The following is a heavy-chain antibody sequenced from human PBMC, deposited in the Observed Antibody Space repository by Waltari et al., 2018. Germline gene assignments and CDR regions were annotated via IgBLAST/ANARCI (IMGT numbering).Heavy chain of an antibody. CDR2: VDPEDGET. Sequence: EVQLVQSGAEVKKPGATVKISCKASGYTFTDYYMHWVQQAPGKGLEWMGVVDPEDGETIYAEKFQGRVTITTDESTSTAYMELSSLRSEDTAVYYCARDHRGSWGSWPYYPDWGQGTLVTVSS. J-gene: IGHJ4*02. CDR3: ARDHRGSWGSWPYYPD. D-gene: IGHD3-16*01. CDR1: GYTFTDYY. V-gene: IGHV1-69-2*01.